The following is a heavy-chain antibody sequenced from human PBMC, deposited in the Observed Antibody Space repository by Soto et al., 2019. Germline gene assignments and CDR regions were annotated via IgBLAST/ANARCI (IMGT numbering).Heavy chain of an antibody. V-gene: IGHV3-9*01. CDR2: ISWNSRSI. J-gene: IGHJ3*02. CDR3: AKHSSGWYGAFDI. D-gene: IGHD6-19*01. Sequence: PGGSLRLSCAASGFTFDDYAMHWVRQAPGKGLEWVSGISWNSRSIGYADSVKGRFTISRDNAKNSLYLQMNSLRAEDTALYYCAKHSSGWYGAFDIWGQGTIVTVSS. CDR1: GFTFDDYA.